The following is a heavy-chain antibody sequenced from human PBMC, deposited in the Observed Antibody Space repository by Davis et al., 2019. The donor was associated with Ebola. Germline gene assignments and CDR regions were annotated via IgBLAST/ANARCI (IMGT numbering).Heavy chain of an antibody. CDR3: ARDRIAGSSSFSYYYGMDV. V-gene: IGHV4-34*01. CDR2: TTHSGIT. CDR1: GGTFSDYY. J-gene: IGHJ6*02. Sequence: SETLSLTCAVYGGTFSDYYYYWIRQTPGKGLEWIGETTHSGITNYNPSLKSRVTISVDTSKNQFSLKLSSVTAADTAVYYCARDRIAGSSSFSYYYGMDVWGQGTTVTVSS. D-gene: IGHD6-6*01.